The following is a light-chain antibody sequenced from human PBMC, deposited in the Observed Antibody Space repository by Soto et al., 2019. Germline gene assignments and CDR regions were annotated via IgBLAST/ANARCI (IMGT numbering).Light chain of an antibody. CDR1: QSISSY. J-gene: IGKJ5*01. CDR2: AAS. CDR3: QQTYTMPVT. Sequence: DIQMTQSPSTLSGSVGDRVTITCRASQSISSYLNWYQQKPGKAPKLLIYAASSLQSGVPSRFSGSGSGTDFTLTISSLQPEDFATYFCQQTYTMPVTFGQGTRLENK. V-gene: IGKV1-39*01.